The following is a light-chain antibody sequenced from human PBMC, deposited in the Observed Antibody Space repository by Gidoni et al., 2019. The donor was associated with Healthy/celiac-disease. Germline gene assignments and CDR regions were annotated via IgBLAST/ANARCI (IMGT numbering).Light chain of an antibody. CDR2: EVS. Sequence: QSALTQPASVYGSPGQSITISCTGTSSDVGGYNYVSWYQQHPVKAPKLMIYEVSNRPSGVSNRFSGSKSGNTASLTISGLQAEDDADYYCSSYTSISTLYVFGTGTKVTVL. CDR1: SSDVGGYNY. V-gene: IGLV2-14*01. CDR3: SSYTSISTLYV. J-gene: IGLJ1*01.